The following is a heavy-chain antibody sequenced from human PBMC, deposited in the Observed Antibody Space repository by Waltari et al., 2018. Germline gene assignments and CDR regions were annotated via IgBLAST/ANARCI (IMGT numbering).Heavy chain of an antibody. Sequence: EVRLVESGGGLVQPGGSLRLSCAASGFPFSSYEMNWVRQAPGKGLEWVSYISSSGSTIYYADSVKGRFTISRDNAKNSLYLQMNSLRAEDTAVYYCARDGVGELLPHYYYYYGMDVWGQGTTVTVSS. CDR2: ISSSGSTI. V-gene: IGHV3-48*03. CDR1: GFPFSSYE. CDR3: ARDGVGELLPHYYYYYGMDV. J-gene: IGHJ6*02. D-gene: IGHD3-10*01.